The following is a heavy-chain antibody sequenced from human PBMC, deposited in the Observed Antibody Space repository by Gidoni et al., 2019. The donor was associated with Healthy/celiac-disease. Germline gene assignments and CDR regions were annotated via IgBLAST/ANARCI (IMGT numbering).Heavy chain of an antibody. V-gene: IGHV3-33*01. J-gene: IGHJ3*02. CDR2: IWYDGSNK. CDR1: GFTFSSYG. D-gene: IGHD3-3*01. Sequence: QVQLVESGGGVVQPGRSLRLSCAASGFTFSSYGMHWVRQAPGKGLEWVAVIWYDGSNKYYADSVKGRFTISRDNSKNTLYLQMNSLRAEDTAVYYCAREGGNYDFWSGYGAFDIWGQGTMVTVSS. CDR3: AREGGNYDFWSGYGAFDI.